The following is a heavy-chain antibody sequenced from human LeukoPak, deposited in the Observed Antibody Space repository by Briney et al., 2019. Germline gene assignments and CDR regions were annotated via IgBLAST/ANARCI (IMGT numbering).Heavy chain of an antibody. V-gene: IGHV4-59*01. J-gene: IGHJ6*02. Sequence: SKTLSLTCTVSGGSISSYYWSWIRQPPGKGLEWIGYIYYSGSTNYNPSLKSRVTISVDTSKNQFSLKLSSVTAADTAVYYCARAGRYYYYGMDVWGQGTTVTVSS. CDR1: GGSISSYY. CDR3: ARAGRYYYYGMDV. CDR2: IYYSGST.